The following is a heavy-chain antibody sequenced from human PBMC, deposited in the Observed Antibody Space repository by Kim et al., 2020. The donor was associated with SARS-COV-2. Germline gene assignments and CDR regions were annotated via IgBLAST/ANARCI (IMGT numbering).Heavy chain of an antibody. D-gene: IGHD4-17*01. CDR2: ISGSP. CDR3: ARDWGRDCGGLQYFQH. J-gene: IGHJ1*01. CDR1: GASISTSYY. Sequence: SETLSLTCTVSGASISTSYYWGWIRQPPGKGLEWLGSISGSPDYNPSLKSRVTISLDTSNNVFSLNLNSVTAADTAVYYCARDWGRDCGGLQYFQHWGRGTLVTVSS. V-gene: IGHV4-39*07.